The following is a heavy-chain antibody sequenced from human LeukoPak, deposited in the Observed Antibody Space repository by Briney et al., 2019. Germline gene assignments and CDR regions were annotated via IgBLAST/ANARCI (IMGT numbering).Heavy chain of an antibody. V-gene: IGHV3-23*01. J-gene: IGHJ4*02. CDR3: ANPGSPVTTYTDY. CDR1: GFTFSSYA. D-gene: IGHD4-17*01. Sequence: PGGSLRLSCAASGFTFSSYAMSWVRQAPGKGLEWVSGISGSGGSTYYADSVKGRFTISRDNSKNTLYLQMNSLRAEDTAVYYCANPGSPVTTYTDYWGQGTLVTVSS. CDR2: ISGSGGST.